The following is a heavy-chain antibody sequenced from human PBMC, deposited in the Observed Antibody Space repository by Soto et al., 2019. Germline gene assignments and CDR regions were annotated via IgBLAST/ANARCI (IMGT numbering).Heavy chain of an antibody. CDR1: SYTFTSYG. V-gene: IGHV1-18*01. J-gene: IGHJ4*01. D-gene: IGHD6-19*01. CDR3: ARTGTRASSGWYFGY. Sequence: GASVKVSCKASSYTFTSYGISWVRQAPGQGLEWMGWISAYNGNTNYAQKLQGRVTMTTDTSTSTAYMELRSLRSDDTAVYYCARTGTRASSGWYFGYWGQGTLVTVSS. CDR2: ISAYNGNT.